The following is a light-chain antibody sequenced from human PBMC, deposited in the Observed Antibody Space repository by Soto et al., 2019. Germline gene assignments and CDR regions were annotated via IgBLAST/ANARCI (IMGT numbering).Light chain of an antibody. J-gene: IGKJ4*01. CDR3: HQYDSSTLT. CDR2: GES. CDR1: QSVSSSY. V-gene: IGKV3-20*01. Sequence: EIVLTQSPGTLSLSPGERATLSCRASQSVSSSYLAWYQQKPGQAPRLLIYGESSMATGIPDRFSGSGSGTDFTLTISRLEPEDFAVYYCHQYDSSTLTFGGGTKVEIK.